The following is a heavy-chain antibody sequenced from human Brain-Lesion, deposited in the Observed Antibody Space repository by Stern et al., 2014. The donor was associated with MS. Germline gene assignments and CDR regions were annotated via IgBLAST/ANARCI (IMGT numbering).Heavy chain of an antibody. V-gene: IGHV3-7*01. Sequence: EVQLVESGGDLVQPGGSLRLSCVASGFTFSDYWLTWVRQAPGKGLQWVANINQDGSDKNYVDSVKGRFTISRDNAKNSLYLQMNSLRVDDTAVYYCARIDRVNYDFWSGYYDYWFDPWGQGTLVTVSS. CDR1: GFTFSDYW. CDR3: ARIDRVNYDFWSGYYDYWFDP. CDR2: INQDGSDK. D-gene: IGHD3-3*01. J-gene: IGHJ5*02.